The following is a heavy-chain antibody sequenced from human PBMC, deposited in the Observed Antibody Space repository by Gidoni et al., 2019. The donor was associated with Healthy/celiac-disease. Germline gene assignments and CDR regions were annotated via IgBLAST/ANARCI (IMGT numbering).Heavy chain of an antibody. CDR2: IYYSGST. J-gene: IGHJ4*02. D-gene: IGHD4-17*01. CDR1: GGSVSSGSYY. CDR3: ASWMTTVTYFDY. V-gene: IGHV4-61*01. Sequence: QVQLQVSVPGLVTPSETLSLPCTVSGGSVSSGSYYWSWIRQPPGKGLEWIGYIYYSGSTNYNPSLKSRVTISVDTSKNQFSLKLSSVTAADTAVYYCASWMTTVTYFDYWGQGTLVTVSS.